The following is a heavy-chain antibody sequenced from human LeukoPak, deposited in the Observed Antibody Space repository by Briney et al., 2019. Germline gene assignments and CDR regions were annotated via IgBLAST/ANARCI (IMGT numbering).Heavy chain of an antibody. D-gene: IGHD3-10*01. CDR1: GGSFSGYY. CDR3: ARDYYGSAPDY. V-gene: IGHV4-34*01. Sequence: SETLSLTCAVYGGSFSGYYWSWIRQPPGKGLEWIGEINHSGSTNYNPSLKSRVTISVDTSKNQFSLKLSSATAADTAVYYCARDYYGSAPDYWGQGTLVTVSS. J-gene: IGHJ4*02. CDR2: INHSGST.